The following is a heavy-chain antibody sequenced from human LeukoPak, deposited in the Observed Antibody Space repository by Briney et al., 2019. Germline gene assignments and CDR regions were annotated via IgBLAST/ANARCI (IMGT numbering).Heavy chain of an antibody. CDR1: GYTFTSYD. J-gene: IGHJ4*02. CDR3: ARSPHILTGENFGY. D-gene: IGHD3-9*01. Sequence: ASVKVSCKASGYTFTSYDINWVRQATGQGLEWMGWMNPNSGNTGYAQKFQGRVTMTRNTSISTAYMELSSLRSEDTAVYYCARSPHILTGENFGYWGQGTLVTVSS. V-gene: IGHV1-8*01. CDR2: MNPNSGNT.